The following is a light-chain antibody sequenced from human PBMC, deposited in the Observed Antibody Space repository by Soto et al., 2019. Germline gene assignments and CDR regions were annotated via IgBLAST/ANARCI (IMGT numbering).Light chain of an antibody. CDR2: GAS. J-gene: IGKJ1*01. V-gene: IGKV3-20*01. Sequence: ESVVTQSPGTLSVSPGESARISCRASQGVSSDLAWYNKEPGQAPRPLISGASIRATGIPDRFSGSGSGTDFTLTISRLQPEDFAVYYCQQYGPPRTFGQGTKLAIK. CDR1: QGVSSD. CDR3: QQYGPPRT.